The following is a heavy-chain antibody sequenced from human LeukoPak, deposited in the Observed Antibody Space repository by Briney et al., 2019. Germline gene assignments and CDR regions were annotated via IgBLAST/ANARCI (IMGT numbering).Heavy chain of an antibody. J-gene: IGHJ4*02. Sequence: SETLSLTCTVSGGSISSSSYYWGWIRQPPGKGLEWIGSIYYSGSTYYNPSLKSRVTISVDTSKNQFSLKLSSVTAADTAVYYCARSERYSRYLDDWGQGTLVTVSS. CDR2: IYYSGST. D-gene: IGHD6-13*01. V-gene: IGHV4-39*01. CDR1: GGSISSSSYY. CDR3: ARSERYSRYLDD.